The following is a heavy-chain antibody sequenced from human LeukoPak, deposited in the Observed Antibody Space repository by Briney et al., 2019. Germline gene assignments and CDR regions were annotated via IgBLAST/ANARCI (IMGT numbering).Heavy chain of an antibody. CDR3: AKDTRLRGYNWFDP. J-gene: IGHJ5*02. D-gene: IGHD1-1*01. CDR2: IRYDGSNK. V-gene: IGHV3-30*02. CDR1: GFTFSSYG. Sequence: GGSLRLSCAASGFTFSSYGMHWVRQAPGKGLEWVAFIRYDGSNKYYANSVKGRFTISRDNSKNTLYLQMNSLRAEDTAVYYCAKDTRLRGYNWFDPWGQGTLVTVSS.